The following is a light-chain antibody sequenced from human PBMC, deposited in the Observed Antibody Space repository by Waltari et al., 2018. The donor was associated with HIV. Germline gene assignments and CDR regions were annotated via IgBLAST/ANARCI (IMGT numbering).Light chain of an antibody. CDR1: QSIGSS. V-gene: IGKV6-21*01. J-gene: IGKJ2*01. CDR3: HQSSSLPHT. Sequence: EIELTQSPDFQSVTPKEKVNITCRASQSIGSSLHWYQQKPDQSPKLLIKYASKSFSGVPSRLSVSGSGTDFTLTIDSLEAGDAATYYCHQSSSLPHTFGQGTKLEIK. CDR2: YAS.